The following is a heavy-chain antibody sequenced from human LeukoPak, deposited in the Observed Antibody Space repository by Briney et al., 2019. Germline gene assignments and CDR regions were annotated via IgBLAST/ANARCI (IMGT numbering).Heavy chain of an antibody. J-gene: IGHJ6*03. Sequence: GGSLRLSCAASGFTFSSYSMNWVRQAPGKGLEWASSISSSSSYIYYADSVKGRFTISRDNAKNSLYLQMNSLRAEDTAVYYCARGIRTGTTSYYYYYYYMDVWGKGTTVTVSS. CDR2: ISSSSSYI. CDR3: ARGIRTGTTSYYYYYYYMDV. CDR1: GFTFSSYS. V-gene: IGHV3-21*01. D-gene: IGHD1-1*01.